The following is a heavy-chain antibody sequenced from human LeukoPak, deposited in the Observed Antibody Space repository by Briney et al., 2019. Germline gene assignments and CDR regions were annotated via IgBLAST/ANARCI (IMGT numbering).Heavy chain of an antibody. Sequence: PSETLSLTCTVSGGSISSYYWSWIRQPPGKGLEWIGYIYDSGSTNYNPSLKSRVTISVDTSKNQFSLKLSSVTAADTDVYYCAREQYSSSWYKRGYYYYYMDVWGKGTTVSVSS. CDR3: AREQYSSSWYKRGYYYYYMDV. J-gene: IGHJ6*03. CDR2: IYDSGST. V-gene: IGHV4-59*01. D-gene: IGHD6-13*01. CDR1: GGSISSYY.